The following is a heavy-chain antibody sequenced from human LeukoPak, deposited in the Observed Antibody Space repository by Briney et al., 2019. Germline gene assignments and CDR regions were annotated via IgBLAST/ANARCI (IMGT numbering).Heavy chain of an antibody. J-gene: IGHJ4*02. CDR1: GGTFSSYA. CDR2: IIPIFGTA. D-gene: IGHD2-21*01. CDR3: ARYLFGAGMYYFDY. V-gene: IGHV1-69*06. Sequence: ASVKVSCKASGGTFSSYAISGVRQAPGQGLEWMGGIIPIFGTANYAQKFQGRVTITADKSTSTAYMELSSLRSEDTAVYYCARYLFGAGMYYFDYWGQGTLVTVSS.